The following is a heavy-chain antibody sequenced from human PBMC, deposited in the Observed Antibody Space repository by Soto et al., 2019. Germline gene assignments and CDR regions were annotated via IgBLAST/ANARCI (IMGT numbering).Heavy chain of an antibody. J-gene: IGHJ4*02. CDR2: ISGSGGST. V-gene: IGHV3-23*01. Sequence: GGSLRLSCAASGFTFSDYAMTWVRQAPGRGLEWVSAISGSGGSTYYADSVKGRFTISRDNSKNTLYLQMNSLRAEDTAVYYCAKYEDDYVLYYFDYWGQGTLVTSPQ. CDR3: AKYEDDYVLYYFDY. D-gene: IGHD3-16*01. CDR1: GFTFSDYA.